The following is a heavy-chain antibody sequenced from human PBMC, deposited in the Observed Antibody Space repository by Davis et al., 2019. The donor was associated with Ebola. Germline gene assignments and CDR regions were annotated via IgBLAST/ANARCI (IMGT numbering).Heavy chain of an antibody. V-gene: IGHV3-74*01. CDR2: INTDGRTT. CDR1: GFSFPGTW. J-gene: IGHJ4*02. Sequence: GESLKISCTTSGFSFPGTWMHWVRQAPGEGLLWVSRINTDGRTTNYADFVKGRFTISRDNAKNTLSLQMNSLRAEDTAVYYCVRDSGAPSWGQGTLVTVSS. D-gene: IGHD7-27*01. CDR3: VRDSGAPS.